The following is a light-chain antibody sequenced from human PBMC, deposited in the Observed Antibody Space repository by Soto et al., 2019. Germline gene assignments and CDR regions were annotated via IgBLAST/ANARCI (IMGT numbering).Light chain of an antibody. CDR1: NSDVGGYNS. V-gene: IGLV2-8*01. J-gene: IGLJ1*01. CDR2: EVS. Sequence: QSALTQPPSASGSPGQSVTISCTGSNSDVGGYNSVSWYQHHPGKAPKLMIYEVSKRPSGVPDRFSGSKSANTASLTVSGLQAEDEGDYYCSSYAGSNNYVFGTGTKLTVL. CDR3: SSYAGSNNYV.